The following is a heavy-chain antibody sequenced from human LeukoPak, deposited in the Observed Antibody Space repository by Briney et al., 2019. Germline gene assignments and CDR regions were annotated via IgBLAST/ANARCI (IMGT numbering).Heavy chain of an antibody. D-gene: IGHD3-3*01. V-gene: IGHV5-51*01. CDR3: ARQGAREGYDFWSGFNWFDP. J-gene: IGHJ5*02. Sequence: GESLKISCKGSGYSFTSYWIGWVRQMPGKGLKWMGIIYPGDSDTRYSPSFQGQVTISADKSISTAYLQWSSLKASDTAMYYCARQGAREGYDFWSGFNWFDPWGQGTLVTVSS. CDR2: IYPGDSDT. CDR1: GYSFTSYW.